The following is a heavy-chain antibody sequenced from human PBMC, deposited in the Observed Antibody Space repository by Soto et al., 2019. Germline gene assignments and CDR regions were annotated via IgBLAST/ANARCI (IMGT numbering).Heavy chain of an antibody. CDR1: GGTFNSYA. J-gene: IGHJ4*02. V-gene: IGHV1-69*01. CDR2: IIPIFGTA. D-gene: IGHD3-22*01. CDR3: ARDGHEESSGYYYGCGGGGDY. Sequence: QVQLVQSGAEVKKPGSSVKVSCKASGGTFNSYAISWVRQAPGQGLEWMGGIIPIFGTANYAQKFQGRVTITADESTSTAYMELRSLRSEDTAVYYCARDGHEESSGYYYGCGGGGDYWGQGTLVTVSS.